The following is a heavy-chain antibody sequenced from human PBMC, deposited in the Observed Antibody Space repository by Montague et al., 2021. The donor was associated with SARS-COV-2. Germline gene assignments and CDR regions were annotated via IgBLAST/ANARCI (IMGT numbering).Heavy chain of an antibody. V-gene: IGHV4-38-2*02. CDR2: IYLSGST. J-gene: IGHJ6*02. D-gene: IGHD4-11*01. CDR1: GYSISSGYY. Sequence: SETLSLTCTVSGYSISSGYYWGWIRQPPGKGLEWIGSIYLSGSTYYNPSLKSRVTISVDTSENQFSLKLSSVTAADTAVYYCAVNSNYYYYYGMDVWGQGTTVTVSS. CDR3: AVNSNYYYYYGMDV.